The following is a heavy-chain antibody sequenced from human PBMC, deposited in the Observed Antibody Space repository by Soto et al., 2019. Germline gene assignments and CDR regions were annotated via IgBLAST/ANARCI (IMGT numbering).Heavy chain of an antibody. Sequence: ASVKVSCKASGGTFSSYTISWVRQAPGQGLEWMGGIILIFGTANYAQKFQGRVTITADESTSTAYMELSSLRSEDTAVYYCARGNHRWLQLWYFDLWGRGTLVTVSS. CDR3: ARGNHRWLQLWYFDL. J-gene: IGHJ2*01. D-gene: IGHD5-12*01. V-gene: IGHV1-69*13. CDR2: IILIFGTA. CDR1: GGTFSSYT.